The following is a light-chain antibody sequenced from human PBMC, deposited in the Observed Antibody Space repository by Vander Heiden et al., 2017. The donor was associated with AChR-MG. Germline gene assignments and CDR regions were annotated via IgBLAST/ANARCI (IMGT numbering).Light chain of an antibody. CDR3: QAWDSRSNWV. Sequence: SYKLTQPPSVSVSPGQTATIACSGDNLGDKSVSWHQPKPGQPPPLDIDPTDKRPSGIPERFSGSNSGNTATLTISGTQSVDEADFFCQAWDSRSNWVFGGGTKLTVL. V-gene: IGLV3-1*01. CDR1: NLGDKS. J-gene: IGLJ3*02. CDR2: PTD.